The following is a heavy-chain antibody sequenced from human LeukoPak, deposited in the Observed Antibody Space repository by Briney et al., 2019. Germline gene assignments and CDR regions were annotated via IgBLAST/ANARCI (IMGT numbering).Heavy chain of an antibody. J-gene: IGHJ4*02. CDR2: INPNRGGT. CDR3: ARDGSGSPQDY. V-gene: IGHV1-2*02. Sequence: ASVKVSCKASGYTFTGYYMHWVRQAPGQGLEWMGWINPNRGGTNYAQKFQGRVTMTRDTSISTAYMELSRLRSDDTAVYYCARDGSGSPQDYWGQGTLVTVSS. CDR1: GYTFTGYY. D-gene: IGHD3-10*01.